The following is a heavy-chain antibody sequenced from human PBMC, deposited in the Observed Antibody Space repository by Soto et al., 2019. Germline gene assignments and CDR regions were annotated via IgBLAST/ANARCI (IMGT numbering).Heavy chain of an antibody. CDR1: GFTFSSFA. J-gene: IGHJ4*02. D-gene: IGHD3-10*01. Sequence: ESGGGVVQPGRSLRLSCADSGFTFSSFAFHWVRQAPGKGLEWVAVISYDGSNKYYADSVKGRFTISRDNSKNTLYLQINSLRAEDTAVYYCAREIEDYYGSGSYPSGIDYLGQGTLVTVSS. CDR3: AREIEDYYGSGSYPSGIDY. V-gene: IGHV3-30-3*01. CDR2: ISYDGSNK.